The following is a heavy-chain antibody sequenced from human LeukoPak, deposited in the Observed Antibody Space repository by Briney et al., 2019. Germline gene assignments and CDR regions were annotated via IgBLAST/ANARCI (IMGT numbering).Heavy chain of an antibody. V-gene: IGHV3-7*03. CDR1: GFTFSSYW. J-gene: IGHJ4*02. CDR2: IKQDGSEK. Sequence: GGSLRLSCAASGFTFSSYWMSWVRRAPGKGLEWVANIKQDGSEKYYVDSVKGRFTISRDNAKNSLYLQMNSLRAEDTALYYCATRYFDWLAHDYWGQGTLVTVSS. D-gene: IGHD3-9*01. CDR3: ATRYFDWLAHDY.